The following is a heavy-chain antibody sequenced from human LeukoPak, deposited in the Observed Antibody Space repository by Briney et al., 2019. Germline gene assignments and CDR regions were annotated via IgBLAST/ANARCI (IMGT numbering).Heavy chain of an antibody. J-gene: IGHJ4*02. V-gene: IGHV3-53*05. Sequence: GGSLRLSCAASGFTVSSNYMSWVRQAPGKGLEWVSVIYSGGSTYYADSVKGRFTISRDNSRNTLYLQMNSLRAEDTAVYYCVTRNTLMGPPNYWGQGTLVTVSS. CDR3: VTRNTLMGPPNY. D-gene: IGHD5-18*01. CDR1: GFTVSSNY. CDR2: IYSGGST.